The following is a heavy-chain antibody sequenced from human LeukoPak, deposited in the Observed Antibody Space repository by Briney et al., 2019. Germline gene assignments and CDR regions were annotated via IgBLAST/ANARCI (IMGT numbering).Heavy chain of an antibody. D-gene: IGHD3-22*01. CDR2: IKQDGSEK. CDR3: ALIRYYYDSSGAFDY. J-gene: IGHJ4*02. V-gene: IGHV3-7*01. CDR1: GFTFSSYW. Sequence: PGGSLRLSCAASGFTFSSYWMSWVRQAPGKGLEWVANIKQDGSEKYYVDSVKGRFTISRDNAKNSLYLQMNSLRGEDTAVYYCALIRYYYDSSGAFDYWGQGTLVTASS.